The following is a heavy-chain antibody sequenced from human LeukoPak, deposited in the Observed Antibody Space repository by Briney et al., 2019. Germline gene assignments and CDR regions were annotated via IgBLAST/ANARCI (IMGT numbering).Heavy chain of an antibody. CDR2: IIPIFGIA. CDR1: GGTFSSYA. V-gene: IGHV1-69*04. Sequence: SVKLSCKASGGTFSSYAISWVRQAPGQGLEWMGRIIPIFGIANYAQKFQGRVTITADKSTSTAYMELSSLRSEDTAVYYCARVRGGGPDAFDIWGQGTMVTVSS. D-gene: IGHD2-15*01. J-gene: IGHJ3*02. CDR3: ARVRGGGPDAFDI.